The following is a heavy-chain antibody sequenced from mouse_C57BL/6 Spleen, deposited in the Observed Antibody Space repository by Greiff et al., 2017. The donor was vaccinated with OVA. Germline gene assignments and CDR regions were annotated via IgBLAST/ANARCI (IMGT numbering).Heavy chain of an antibody. D-gene: IGHD1-1*01. CDR3: TRRHYYGSRTGYFDV. CDR1: GYTFTDYE. Sequence: VQLQQSGAELVRPGASVTLSCKASGYTFTDYEMHWVKQTPVHGLEWIGAIDPETGGTAYNQKFKGKAILTADKSSSTAYMELRSLTSEDSAVYYCTRRHYYGSRTGYFDVWGTGTTVTVSS. J-gene: IGHJ1*03. CDR2: IDPETGGT. V-gene: IGHV1-15*01.